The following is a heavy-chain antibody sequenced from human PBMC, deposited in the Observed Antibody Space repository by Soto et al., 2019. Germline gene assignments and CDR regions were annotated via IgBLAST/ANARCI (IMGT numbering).Heavy chain of an antibody. CDR2: INTYNGKT. D-gene: IGHD2-15*01. J-gene: IGHJ4*02. Sequence: QVQLVQSGAEVKKPGASVKVSCKASGYTFTDYGVSWVRQAPGQGLEWMGWINTYNGKTNYAPKVQARVTMTTDTSTTTAYMELRSLKSDDTAVYSCARDQYAVGGDFWGQGTLVTVSS. CDR1: GYTFTDYG. CDR3: ARDQYAVGGDF. V-gene: IGHV1-18*01.